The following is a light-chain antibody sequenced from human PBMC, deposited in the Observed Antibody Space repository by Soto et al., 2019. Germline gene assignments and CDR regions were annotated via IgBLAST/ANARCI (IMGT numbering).Light chain of an antibody. CDR1: RSVSSYY. J-gene: IGKJ1*01. CDR3: QHYDGSPLT. Sequence: EVVLTQSPGTLSLSPGERATLSCRASRSVSSYYVAWYQQRSGQAPRILIYAASSRATGIPDRFSGSGSGTDFTLTISRLEPEDFAVYYCQHYDGSPLTFGQGTKVDVK. V-gene: IGKV3-20*01. CDR2: AAS.